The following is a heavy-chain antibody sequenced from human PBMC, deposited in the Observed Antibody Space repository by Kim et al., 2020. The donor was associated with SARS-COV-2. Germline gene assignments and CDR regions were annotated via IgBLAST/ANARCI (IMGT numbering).Heavy chain of an antibody. Sequence: GESLKISCRGSGYSFTSYWIGWVRQMPGKGLEWMGIIYPGDSDSRYSPSFQGQVTISADKSISTAYLQLSSLKASDTAVYYCATRGGRSCKHYFDFWGQGTLVTVSS. V-gene: IGHV5-51*01. J-gene: IGHJ4*02. D-gene: IGHD6-13*01. CDR1: GYSFTSYW. CDR2: IYPGDSDS. CDR3: ATRGGRSCKHYFDF.